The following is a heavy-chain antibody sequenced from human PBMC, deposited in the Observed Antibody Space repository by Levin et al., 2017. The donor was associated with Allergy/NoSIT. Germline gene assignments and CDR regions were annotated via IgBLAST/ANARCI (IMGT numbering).Heavy chain of an antibody. Sequence: SETLSLTCTVSGGSISSGNYYWSWIRQPPGKGLEWIGYISYSGSTYYNPSLKSRVTISVDTSKSQFSLKLSSVTAADTAVYYCARNHPPYGHRLYFDCWGQGTLVTVSS. D-gene: IGHD1-14*01. CDR1: GGSISSGNYY. CDR2: ISYSGST. CDR3: ARNHPPYGHRLYFDC. V-gene: IGHV4-30-4*01. J-gene: IGHJ4*02.